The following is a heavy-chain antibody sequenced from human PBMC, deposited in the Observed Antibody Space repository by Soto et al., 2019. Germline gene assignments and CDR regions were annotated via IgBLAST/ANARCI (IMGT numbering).Heavy chain of an antibody. V-gene: IGHV4-4*02. J-gene: IGHJ4*02. D-gene: IGHD4-17*01. CDR2: IYHSGST. Sequence: SETLSLTCAVSGGSISSSNGWSWVRQPPGKGLEWIGEIYHSGSTNYNPSLKSRVTISVDKSKNQFSLKLSSVTAADTAVYYCARDQIGYGDYVSHYFDYWGQGTLVTVSS. CDR3: ARDQIGYGDYVSHYFDY. CDR1: GGSISSSNG.